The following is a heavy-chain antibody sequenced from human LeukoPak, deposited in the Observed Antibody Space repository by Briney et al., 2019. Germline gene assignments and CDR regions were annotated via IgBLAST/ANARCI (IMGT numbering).Heavy chain of an antibody. CDR1: GGSISSGSYY. Sequence: SQTLSLTYTVSGGSISSGSYYWSWIRQPAGKGLEWIGRIYTSGSTNYNPSLNSRVTISVDTSKSQFSLKLSSVTAADTAVYYCARGPSGYSSSWYGGGYFDYGGQGTLVTVSS. J-gene: IGHJ4*02. D-gene: IGHD6-13*01. CDR2: IYTSGST. V-gene: IGHV4-61*02. CDR3: ARGPSGYSSSWYGGGYFDY.